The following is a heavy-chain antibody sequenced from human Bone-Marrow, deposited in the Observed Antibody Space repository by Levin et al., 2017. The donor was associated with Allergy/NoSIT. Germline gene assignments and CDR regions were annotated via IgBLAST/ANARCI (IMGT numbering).Heavy chain of an antibody. CDR3: ARGIIGDVRVAHKEAFDI. V-gene: IGHV3-74*01. CDR1: GFTFSNYW. D-gene: IGHD2/OR15-2a*01. J-gene: IGHJ3*02. CDR2: INSDGSST. Sequence: GGSLRLSCAASGFTFSNYWMHWVRQVPRKGLVWVARINSDGSSTYYADFVKGRFTVARDNAKNTLYLQMNSLRGEDTALYYCARGIIGDVRVAHKEAFDIWGQGTMVTVSS.